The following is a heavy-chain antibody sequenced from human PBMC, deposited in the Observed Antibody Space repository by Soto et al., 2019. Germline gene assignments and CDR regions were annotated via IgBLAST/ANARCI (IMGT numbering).Heavy chain of an antibody. CDR3: ARLPQWLISGLDA. D-gene: IGHD6-19*01. V-gene: IGHV4-34*01. J-gene: IGHJ6*02. Sequence: PSETLSLTCAVFGGSFSGNYWSWIRQSPGKGLEWIGEISHSGSTNYNPSLKSRVTMSVDTSKNQFALKLNSVTTADTAVYYCARLPQWLISGLDAWGRGTTVTCSS. CDR1: GGSFSGNY. CDR2: ISHSGST.